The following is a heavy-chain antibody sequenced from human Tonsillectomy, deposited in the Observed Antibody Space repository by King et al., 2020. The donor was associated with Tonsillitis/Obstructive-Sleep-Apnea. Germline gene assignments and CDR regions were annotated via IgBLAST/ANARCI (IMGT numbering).Heavy chain of an antibody. CDR2: INTDGSTT. Sequence: VQLVESGGGLVQPGGSLRLSCAASGFTFSSYWMHWVRQAPGKGLVWVSRINTDGSTTNYADSVKGRFTISRDNAKNTLYVQMNTLRADDTAVYYCARSRGDRYGYWDYWGQGSLVTVTS. CDR1: GFTFSSYW. J-gene: IGHJ4*02. V-gene: IGHV3-74*01. D-gene: IGHD5-18*01. CDR3: ARSRGDRYGYWDY.